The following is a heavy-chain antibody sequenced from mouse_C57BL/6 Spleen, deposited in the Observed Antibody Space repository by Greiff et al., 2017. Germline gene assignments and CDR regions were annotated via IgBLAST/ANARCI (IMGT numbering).Heavy chain of an antibody. CDR2: IYPGNRDT. V-gene: IGHV1-5*01. CDR1: GYTFTRYW. Sequence: EVQLQQSGTVLARPGASVKMSCKTSGYTFTRYWMHWVKQRPGQGLEWLGAIYPGNRDTSYNQKFKGQAKLTAVTSASTAYMELSSLTNEDSAVYYCTRDDDDAWFAYWGQGTLVTVSA. D-gene: IGHD2-4*01. J-gene: IGHJ3*01. CDR3: TRDDDDAWFAY.